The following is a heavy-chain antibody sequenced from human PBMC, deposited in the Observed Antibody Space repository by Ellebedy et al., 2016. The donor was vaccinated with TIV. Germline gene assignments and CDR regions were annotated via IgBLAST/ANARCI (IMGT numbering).Heavy chain of an antibody. Sequence: MPSETLSLTCTVSGGSISSGDYYWSWIRQPPGKGLEWIGYTYHSGRTYIHPSLKSRITISVDTSKNQFSLKLRSVTAADTAVYYCARGQGYPYGYVGHYLYYGMDVWGQGTTVTVSS. CDR1: GGSISSGDYY. CDR3: ARGQGYPYGYVGHYLYYGMDV. CDR2: TYHSGRT. V-gene: IGHV4-30-4*01. J-gene: IGHJ6*02. D-gene: IGHD5-18*01.